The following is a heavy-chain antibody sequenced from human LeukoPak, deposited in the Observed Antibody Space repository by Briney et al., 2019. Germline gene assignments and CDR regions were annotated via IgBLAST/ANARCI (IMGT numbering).Heavy chain of an antibody. D-gene: IGHD2-15*01. Sequence: PSETLSLTCTVSGGSISSSSYYWGWIRQPPGKGLEWIGSIYYSGSTYYNPSLKSRVTISVDTSKNQSSLKLSSVTAADTAVYYCARRYCSGGSCYWWYFDLWGRGTLVTVSS. CDR2: IYYSGST. J-gene: IGHJ2*01. CDR3: ARRYCSGGSCYWWYFDL. CDR1: GGSISSSSYY. V-gene: IGHV4-39*01.